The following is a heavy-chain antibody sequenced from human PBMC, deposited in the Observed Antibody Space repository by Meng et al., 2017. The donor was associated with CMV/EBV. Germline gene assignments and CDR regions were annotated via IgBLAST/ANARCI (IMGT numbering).Heavy chain of an antibody. CDR2: ISSSGSTI. J-gene: IGHJ6*02. D-gene: IGHD2-2*03. Sequence: GGSLRLSCAASGFTFSSYEMNWVRQAPGKGLEWVSYISSSGSTIYYADSVKGRFTISRDNAKNSLYLQMNSLRAEDTAVYYCARVDIVVVPAADAYYYGMDVWGQGTTVTVSS. CDR3: ARVDIVVVPAADAYYYGMDV. V-gene: IGHV3-48*03. CDR1: GFTFSSYE.